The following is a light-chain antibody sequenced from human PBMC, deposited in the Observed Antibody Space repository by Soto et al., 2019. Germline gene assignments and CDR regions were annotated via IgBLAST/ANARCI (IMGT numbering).Light chain of an antibody. CDR3: QQLTNFRFT. CDR2: GAS. V-gene: IGKV1-9*01. Sequence: IQLTQSPSSLSASVGDRVTITCRASQGINNCLAWYQQKPGKAPQLLVYGASTLQSGVPSRFSGSGSGTDFTLTISSLQPEDFATYYCQQLTNFRFTFGQGTKLDIK. CDR1: QGINNC. J-gene: IGKJ2*01.